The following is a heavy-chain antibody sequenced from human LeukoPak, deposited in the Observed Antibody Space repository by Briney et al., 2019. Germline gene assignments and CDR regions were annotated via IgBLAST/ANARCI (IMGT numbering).Heavy chain of an antibody. Sequence: GGSLRLSCAASGFTFSCDAMSGVRQAPGKGLNWVSTISGSGSATYYADSAKGRFTISRDNSKNTLYPQMNSLRAEDTAVYYCAKFRPDDITVAATGYFDSWGQGTLVTVSS. CDR2: ISGSGSAT. J-gene: IGHJ4*02. CDR3: AKFRPDDITVAATGYFDS. V-gene: IGHV3-23*01. CDR1: GFTFSCDA. D-gene: IGHD6-19*01.